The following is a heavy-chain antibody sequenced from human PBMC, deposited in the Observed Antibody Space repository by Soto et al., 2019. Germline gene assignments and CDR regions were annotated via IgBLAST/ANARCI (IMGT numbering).Heavy chain of an antibody. CDR3: ARAATTSVATTYNWFDP. Sequence: SVKVSCKASGGTFSSYAISWVRQAPGQGLEWMGGIIPIFGTANYAQKFQGRVTITADESTSTAYMELSSLRSEDTAVYYCARAATTSVATTYNWFDPWGQGTLVTVSS. D-gene: IGHD5-12*01. CDR1: GGTFSSYA. V-gene: IGHV1-69*13. CDR2: IIPIFGTA. J-gene: IGHJ5*02.